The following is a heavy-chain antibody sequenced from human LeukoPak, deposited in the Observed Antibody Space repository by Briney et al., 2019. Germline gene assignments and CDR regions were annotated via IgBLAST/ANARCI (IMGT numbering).Heavy chain of an antibody. CDR3: AKDRRYYYDSSGYYKY. V-gene: IGHV3-9*01. CDR2: ISWNSGSI. J-gene: IGHJ4*02. CDR1: GFTFDDYA. D-gene: IGHD3-22*01. Sequence: GRSLRLSCAASGFTFDDYAMHWVRQAPGKGLEWVSGISWNSGSIGYADSVKGRFTISRDNSKNTLYLQMNSLRAEDTAVYYCAKDRRYYYDSSGYYKYWGQGTLVTVSS.